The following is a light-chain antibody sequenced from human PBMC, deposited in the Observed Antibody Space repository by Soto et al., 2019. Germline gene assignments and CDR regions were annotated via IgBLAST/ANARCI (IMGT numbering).Light chain of an antibody. J-gene: IGKJ1*01. Sequence: EIVLTQSPGTLFLSPGTTATLSCRASQSISSSYLAWYQQRPGQAPRLLIYGASSRATGIPDRFSGSGSGTEFTLTISRLEPEDFAVYYCQQYGSSSWTFGQGTKVDIK. CDR2: GAS. CDR3: QQYGSSSWT. CDR1: QSISSSY. V-gene: IGKV3-20*01.